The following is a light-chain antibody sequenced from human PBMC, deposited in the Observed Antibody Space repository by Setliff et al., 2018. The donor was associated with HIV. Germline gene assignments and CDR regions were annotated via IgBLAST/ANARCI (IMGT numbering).Light chain of an antibody. J-gene: IGLJ1*01. CDR2: DVT. CDR1: SSDVGRYNL. CDR3: SSYTSTSTLFV. Sequence: QSVLTQPASVSGSPRQAITISCTGTSSDVGRYNLVSWYQHHPGRAPKLIIYDVTKRPSGVSNRFSGSKSGHTASRTISALQAEDEADYYCSSYTSTSTLFVFGTGTNGTVL. V-gene: IGLV2-14*02.